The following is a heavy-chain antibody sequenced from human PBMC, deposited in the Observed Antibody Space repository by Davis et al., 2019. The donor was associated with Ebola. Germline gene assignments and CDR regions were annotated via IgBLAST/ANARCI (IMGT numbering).Heavy chain of an antibody. CDR2: YFFSGTS. CDR1: GASVSTSDYF. CDR3: ARGRLRWYRTTLNWYFDL. J-gene: IGHJ2*01. Sequence: MPGGSLRLSCTVSGASVSTSDYFWSWIRQPPGKGLEWLGYYFFSGTSNYNPSLRSRVTISLDTSKNQFSLKLSSVTAADTAVYYCARGRLRWYRTTLNWYFDLWGRGTLVTVSS. V-gene: IGHV4-61*08. D-gene: IGHD4-23*01.